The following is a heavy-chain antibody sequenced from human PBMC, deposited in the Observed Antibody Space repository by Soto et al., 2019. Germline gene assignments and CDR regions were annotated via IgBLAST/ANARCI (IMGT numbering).Heavy chain of an antibody. CDR1: GFTFSSYA. V-gene: IGHV3-23*01. J-gene: IGHJ6*02. CDR3: AKDLHWFAMDV. Sequence: SGFTFSSYAMSWVRQAPGKGLEWVSAISGSGGSTHYADSVKGRFTISRDNSMNTLYLQMNSLRADDTAIYYCAKDLHWFAMDVWGQGTTVTVSS. CDR2: ISGSGGST. D-gene: IGHD3-10*01.